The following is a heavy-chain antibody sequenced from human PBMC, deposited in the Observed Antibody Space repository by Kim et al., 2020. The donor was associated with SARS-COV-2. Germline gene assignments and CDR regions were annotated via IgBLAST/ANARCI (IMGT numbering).Heavy chain of an antibody. CDR1: GFTVSSNY. J-gene: IGHJ4*02. D-gene: IGHD1-7*01. V-gene: IGHV3-53*01. CDR3: VKAPHWNYPYYFDY. CDR2: IYSGGST. Sequence: GGSLRLSCAASGFTVSSNYMSWVRQAPGKGLEWVSVIYSGGSTYYADSVKGRFTISRDNTKNTLYLQMNSLRAEDTAVYYCVKAPHWNYPYYFDYWGQGTLVTVSS.